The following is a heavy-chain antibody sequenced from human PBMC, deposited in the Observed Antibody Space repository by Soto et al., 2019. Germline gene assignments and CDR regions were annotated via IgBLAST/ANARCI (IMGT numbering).Heavy chain of an antibody. Sequence: GAPVEVSSEGWRGALDSRSLCWARQAPGQGLEWMGRIIPILGIANYAQKFQGRVTITADKSTSTAYMELSSLRSEDTAAYYCATMVRGAIPNWGQGTLVTVTS. J-gene: IGHJ4*02. CDR1: RGALDSRS. V-gene: IGHV1-69*02. D-gene: IGHD3-10*01. CDR2: IIPILGIA. CDR3: ATMVRGAIPN.